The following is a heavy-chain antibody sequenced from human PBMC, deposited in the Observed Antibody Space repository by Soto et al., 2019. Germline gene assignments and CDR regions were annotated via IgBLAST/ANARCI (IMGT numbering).Heavy chain of an antibody. CDR3: ARDIGFDYVN. CDR2: IKEDGSEI. J-gene: IGHJ4*02. D-gene: IGHD3-16*01. V-gene: IGHV3-7*01. CDR1: GFNVMSYW. Sequence: HPGVSLRLSCAVSGFNVMSYWMSWVRQAPGKGLEWVASIKEDGSEIYYLHSVRGRFSISRDSAGNALHLAMNYLSAEDTGVYFCARDIGFDYVNWGQGTLVTVSS.